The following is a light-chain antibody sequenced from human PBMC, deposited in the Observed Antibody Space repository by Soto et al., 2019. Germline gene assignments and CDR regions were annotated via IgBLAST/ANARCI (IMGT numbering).Light chain of an antibody. CDR2: GAS. J-gene: IGKJ1*01. Sequence: EIVMTQSPATLSVSPGERSALSCRASQSISSDLAWYQQKRGQAPRLLIYGASTRATGIPGRFSGSGSGTEFSLTISSLQSEDFAVYYCQQYNGWPWAFGQGTKVDIK. V-gene: IGKV3-15*01. CDR3: QQYNGWPWA. CDR1: QSISSD.